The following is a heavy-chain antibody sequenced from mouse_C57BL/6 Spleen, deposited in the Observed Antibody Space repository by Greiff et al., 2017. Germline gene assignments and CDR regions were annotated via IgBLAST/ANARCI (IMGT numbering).Heavy chain of an antibody. D-gene: IGHD1-1*01. CDR3: ARGGTVVAYYAMDY. V-gene: IGHV2-9-1*01. CDR1: GFSLTSYA. Sequence: VKLQESGPGLVAPSQSLSITCTVSGFSLTSYAISWVRQPPGKGLEWLGVIWTGGGTNYNSALKSRLSISKDNSKSQVFLKMNSLQTDDTARYYCARGGTVVAYYAMDYWGQGTSVTVSS. CDR2: IWTGGGT. J-gene: IGHJ4*01.